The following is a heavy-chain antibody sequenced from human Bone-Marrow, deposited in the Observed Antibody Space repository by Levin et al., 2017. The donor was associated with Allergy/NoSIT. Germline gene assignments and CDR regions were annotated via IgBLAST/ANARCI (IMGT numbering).Heavy chain of an antibody. J-gene: IGHJ4*02. CDR3: AKEDYCDYGLDS. CDR2: ISYDGSNK. Sequence: GGSLRLSCAASGFNFSTFGMHWVRQAPGKGLEWVAVISYDGSNKYYVDSVKGRFTISRDNSKNTLFLQMNSLRAEDTAVYYCAKEDYCDYGLDSWGQGTLLTV. V-gene: IGHV3-30*18. CDR1: GFNFSTFG. D-gene: IGHD4-17*01.